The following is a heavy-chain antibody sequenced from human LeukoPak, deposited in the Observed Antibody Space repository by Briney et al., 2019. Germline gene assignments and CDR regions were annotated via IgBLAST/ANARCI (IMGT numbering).Heavy chain of an antibody. Sequence: GGSLRLSCAASGFTFDDYAMHWVRQAPGKGLEWVSGISWNSVSIGYVDSVKGRFTISRDNAKNSLYLQMNSLRPEDTAVYYCAKDIKELPRHSMDVWGQGTTVTVSS. CDR2: ISWNSVSI. J-gene: IGHJ6*02. CDR1: GFTFDDYA. CDR3: AKDIKELPRHSMDV. D-gene: IGHD1-26*01. V-gene: IGHV3-9*01.